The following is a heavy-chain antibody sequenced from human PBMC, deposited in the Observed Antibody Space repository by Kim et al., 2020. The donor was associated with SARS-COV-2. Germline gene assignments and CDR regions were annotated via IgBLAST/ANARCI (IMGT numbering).Heavy chain of an antibody. Sequence: GGSLRLSCAAFGFTFTNAWMGWVRQAPEKGLEWVGRIKSILHGGTADYPAPVKGRFTISRDDSKATVYLQMNSLSPEDTAVYYCVSSATRSDWIDWGQGTLVTVSS. CDR3: VSSATRSDWID. V-gene: IGHV3-15*01. D-gene: IGHD6-19*01. CDR1: GFTFTNAW. CDR2: IKSILHGGTA. J-gene: IGHJ4*02.